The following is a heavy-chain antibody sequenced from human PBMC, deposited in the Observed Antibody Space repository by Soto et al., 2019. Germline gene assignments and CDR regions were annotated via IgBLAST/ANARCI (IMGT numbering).Heavy chain of an antibody. CDR3: ARAWRFSSGLDY. V-gene: IGHV1-46*01. J-gene: IGHJ4*02. D-gene: IGHD6-19*01. CDR2: ISPGGDVT. Sequence: QVQLVQSGAEVKKPGASVTISCKASGFTFTTYFMHWLRQAPGQGLEWMGVISPGGDVTSYAQKFQGRVTVTKDTSTPTVYMDLSSLRSDDTAVYYCARAWRFSSGLDYWGQGTLVTVSS. CDR1: GFTFTTYF.